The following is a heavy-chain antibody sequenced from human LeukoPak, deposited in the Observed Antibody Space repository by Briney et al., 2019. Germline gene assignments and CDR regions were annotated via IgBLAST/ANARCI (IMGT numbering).Heavy chain of an antibody. V-gene: IGHV3-33*01. D-gene: IGHD3-10*01. CDR3: ARDLVTMVRGVIPDPYYYYGMDV. Sequence: GGSLRLSCAASGFTFSSYGMHWVRQAPGKGLEWVAVIWYDGSNKYYADSVKGRFTISRDNSKNTLYLQMNSLRAEDTAVYYCARDLVTMVRGVIPDPYYYYGMDVWGQGTTVTVSS. CDR1: GFTFSSYG. CDR2: IWYDGSNK. J-gene: IGHJ6*02.